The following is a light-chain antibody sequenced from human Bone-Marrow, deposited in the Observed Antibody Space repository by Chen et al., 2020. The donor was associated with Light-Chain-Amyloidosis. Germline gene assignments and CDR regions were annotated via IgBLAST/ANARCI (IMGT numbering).Light chain of an antibody. CDR2: EVS. Sequence: DIVMTQTPLSLSVTPGQLASISCKSSQSLLHSDGKTYLYWYLQKPGQSPQLLIYEVSSRLSGVPDRFSGSGSGTDFTLKISRVEAEDVGVYYCMQGIHVPLTFGGGTKVEIK. CDR3: MQGIHVPLT. CDR1: QSLLHSDGKTY. J-gene: IGKJ4*01. V-gene: IGKV2-29*03.